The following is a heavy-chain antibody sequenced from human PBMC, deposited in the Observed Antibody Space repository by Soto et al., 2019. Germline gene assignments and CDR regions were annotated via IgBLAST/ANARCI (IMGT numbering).Heavy chain of an antibody. J-gene: IGHJ5*02. CDR3: TKGHAFDP. Sequence: EVQLVESGGGLVQPGGSLRLSCAASGFTFSSWGMNWVRQAPGKGLEWISYVDNGGSPIYYADSVKGRFTISRDNAQNSLYLQMNSLRVEDTAVYYCTKGHAFDPWGQGTLVTVSS. V-gene: IGHV3-48*01. CDR1: GFTFSSWG. CDR2: VDNGGSPI.